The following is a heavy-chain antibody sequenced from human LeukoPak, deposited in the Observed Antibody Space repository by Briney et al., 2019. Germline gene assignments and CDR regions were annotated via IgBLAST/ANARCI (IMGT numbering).Heavy chain of an antibody. V-gene: IGHV3-30*04. D-gene: IGHD5-24*01. J-gene: IGHJ4*02. CDR1: GFTFSSYA. CDR3: ARATDGYNSDY. CDR2: ISYDGSNK. Sequence: GGSLRLSCAASGFTFSSYAKHWVRQAPGKGLEWVAVISYDGSNKYYADSVKGRFTISRDNSKNTLYLQMNSLRAEDTAVYYCARATDGYNSDYWGQGTLVTVSS.